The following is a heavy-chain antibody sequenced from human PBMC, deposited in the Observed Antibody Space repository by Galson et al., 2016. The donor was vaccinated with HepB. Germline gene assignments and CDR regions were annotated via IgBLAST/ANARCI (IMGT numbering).Heavy chain of an antibody. CDR3: ASMTGTTPGGY. CDR1: GFTVSNNY. CDR2: IYSGGST. V-gene: IGHV3-53*01. Sequence: SPRLSCAASGFTVSNNYMSWVRRAPGKGLEWVSLIYSGGSTYYADSVKGRFTISRDNSKNTLYLQMNSLRAEDTAVYYCASMTGTTPGGYWGQGTLVTVSS. D-gene: IGHD1-20*01. J-gene: IGHJ4*02.